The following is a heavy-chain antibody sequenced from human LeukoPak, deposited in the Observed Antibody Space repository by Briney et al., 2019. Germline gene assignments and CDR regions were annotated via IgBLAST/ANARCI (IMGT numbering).Heavy chain of an antibody. J-gene: IGHJ5*02. CDR3: AAAGYCSSTSCPPAGP. CDR1: GFTFTSSV. V-gene: IGHV1-58*02. CDR2: IVVGSGNT. D-gene: IGHD2-2*01. Sequence: SVKVSCKASGFTFTSSVMQWVRQARGQRLEWIGWIVVGSGNTNYAQKFQERVTITRDMSTSTAYMELSSLRSEDTAVYYCAAAGYCSSTSCPPAGPWGQGTLVTVSS.